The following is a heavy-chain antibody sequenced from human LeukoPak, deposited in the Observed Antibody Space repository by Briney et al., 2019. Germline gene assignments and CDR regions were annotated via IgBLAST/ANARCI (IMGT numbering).Heavy chain of an antibody. J-gene: IGHJ6*02. CDR3: ARDRRYSSSSFLWAAYYGMDV. D-gene: IGHD6-6*01. V-gene: IGHV4-34*01. Sequence: PSETLSLTCAVYGGSFSGYYWSWIRQPPGKGLEWIGEINHSGSTNYNPSLKSRVTISVDTPKNQFSLKLSSVTAADTAVYYCARDRRYSSSSFLWAAYYGMDVWGQGTTVTVSS. CDR2: INHSGST. CDR1: GGSFSGYY.